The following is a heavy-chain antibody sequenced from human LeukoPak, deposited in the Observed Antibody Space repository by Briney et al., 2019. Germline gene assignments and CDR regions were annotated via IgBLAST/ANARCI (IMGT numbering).Heavy chain of an antibody. J-gene: IGHJ6*03. D-gene: IGHD3-3*01. CDR3: ARHVGDFWPYYMDV. Sequence: SETLSLTCTLSGGSISSSSYKWGWIRQPPGKGLEWIGSISYDGGTFYSPSLRSRATVSVDSSKNQFSLKLSSVTAADTAVYYCARHVGDFWPYYMDVWGKGTTVTVSS. CDR2: ISYDGGT. CDR1: GGSISSSSYK. V-gene: IGHV4-39*01.